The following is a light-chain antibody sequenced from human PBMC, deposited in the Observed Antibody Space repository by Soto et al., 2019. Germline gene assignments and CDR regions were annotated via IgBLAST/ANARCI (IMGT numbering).Light chain of an antibody. CDR2: KAS. J-gene: IGKJ2*01. Sequence: DIQMTQSPSTLSAYVGDRVTITCRASQSISDSLAWYQQNLGKAPKLLIYKASILESGVPSRFSGSGSGTEFTLTINSLQPDDFATYFCQHYDTYSYNFGQGTKLEIK. CDR3: QHYDTYSYN. V-gene: IGKV1-5*03. CDR1: QSISDS.